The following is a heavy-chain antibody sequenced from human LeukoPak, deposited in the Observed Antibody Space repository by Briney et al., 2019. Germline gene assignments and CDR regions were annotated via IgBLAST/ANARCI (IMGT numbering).Heavy chain of an antibody. V-gene: IGHV3-53*01. CDR1: GFTVSSNY. D-gene: IGHD2-8*01. CDR3: ARDLRGCSNGACYYHYGMDV. CDR2: IYSGGST. Sequence: GGSLRLSCAASGFTVSSNYMSWVRQAPGRGLEWVAVIYSGGSTYYADSVKGRFTISRDESKNTLYLQMNSLRAEDTAVYFCARDLRGCSNGACYYHYGMDVWGQGTTVTVSS. J-gene: IGHJ6*02.